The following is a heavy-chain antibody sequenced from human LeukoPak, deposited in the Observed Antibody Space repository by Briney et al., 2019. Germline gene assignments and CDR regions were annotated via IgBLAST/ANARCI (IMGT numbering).Heavy chain of an antibody. CDR2: ISYDGSNK. J-gene: IGHJ4*02. CDR3: AKDIRWELAAAGVFDY. Sequence: GGSLRLSCAASGFTFSSYGMHWVRQAPGKGLEWVVVISYDGSNKYYADSVKGRFTISRDNSKNTLYLQMNSLRAEDTAVYYCAKDIRWELAAAGVFDYWGQGTLVTVSS. V-gene: IGHV3-30*18. CDR1: GFTFSSYG. D-gene: IGHD6-13*01.